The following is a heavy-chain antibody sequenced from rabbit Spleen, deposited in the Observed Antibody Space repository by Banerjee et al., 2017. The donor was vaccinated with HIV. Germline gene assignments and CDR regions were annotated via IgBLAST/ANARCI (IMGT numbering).Heavy chain of an antibody. J-gene: IGHJ4*01. CDR3: ARGSAAMTMVITGYYFNL. CDR1: GFSFSSGYW. V-gene: IGHV1S45*01. D-gene: IGHD2-1*01. Sequence: QEQLEQSGGDLVKPEGSLTLTCTASGFSFSSGYWICWVRQAPGKGLEWIGCIYTGDGSTYYASWVNGRFTISKTSSTTVTLQMTSLTAADTATYFCARGSAAMTMVITGYYFNLWGQGTLVTV. CDR2: IYTGDGST.